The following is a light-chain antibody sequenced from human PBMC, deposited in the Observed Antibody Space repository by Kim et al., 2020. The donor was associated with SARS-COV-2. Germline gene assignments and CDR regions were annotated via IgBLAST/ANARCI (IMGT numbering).Light chain of an antibody. CDR1: SSDVGGYNF. J-gene: IGLJ1*01. CDR3: CSYTSSYTFV. CDR2: DVT. Sequence: GQSITISCTGTSSDVGGYNFVSWYQQHPGKAPKFLIYDVTERPSGVSDRFSGSKSGNTASLTISGLQPEDEADYYCCSYTSSYTFVFGTGTKVTVL. V-gene: IGLV2-11*01.